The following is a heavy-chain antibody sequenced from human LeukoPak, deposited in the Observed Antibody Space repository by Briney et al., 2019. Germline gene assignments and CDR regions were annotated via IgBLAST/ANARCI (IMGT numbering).Heavy chain of an antibody. CDR3: ARVGGPLLRYFDWSSRPYYYYGMDV. CDR1: GYTFTSYG. D-gene: IGHD3-9*01. CDR2: ISAYNGNT. J-gene: IGHJ6*02. V-gene: IGHV1-18*01. Sequence: VASVKVSCKASGYTFTSYGISWARQAPGQGLEWMGWISAYNGNTNYAQKLQGRVTMTTDTSTSTAYMELRSLRSDDTAVYYCARVGGPLLRYFDWSSRPYYYYGMDVWGQGTTVTVSS.